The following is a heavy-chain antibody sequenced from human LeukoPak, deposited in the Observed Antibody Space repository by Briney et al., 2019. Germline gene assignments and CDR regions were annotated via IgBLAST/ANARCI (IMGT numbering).Heavy chain of an antibody. J-gene: IGHJ6*03. V-gene: IGHV3-7*01. CDR2: IKQDGSEK. CDR3: ARERRDYYGSGSYSGRYYYMDV. CDR1: GFTFSSYG. Sequence: GGSLRLSCAASGFTFSSYGMHWVRQAPGKGLEWVANIKQDGSEKYYVDSVKGRFTISRDNAKNSLYLQMNSLRAEDTAVYYCARERRDYYGSGSYSGRYYYMDVWGKGTTVTVSS. D-gene: IGHD3-10*01.